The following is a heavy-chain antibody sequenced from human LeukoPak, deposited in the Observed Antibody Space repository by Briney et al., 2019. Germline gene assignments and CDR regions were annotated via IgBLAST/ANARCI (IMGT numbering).Heavy chain of an antibody. J-gene: IGHJ4*02. CDR1: GGSISSGGYY. CDR3: ARDRYDSSGYYYDY. D-gene: IGHD3-22*01. Sequence: SQTLSLTCTVSGGSISSGGYYWSWIRQHPGKGLEWIGYIYYSGSTYYNPSLKSRVTISVDTSKNQFSPKLSSVTAADTAVYYCARDRYDSSGYYYDYWGQGTLVTVSS. CDR2: IYYSGST. V-gene: IGHV4-31*03.